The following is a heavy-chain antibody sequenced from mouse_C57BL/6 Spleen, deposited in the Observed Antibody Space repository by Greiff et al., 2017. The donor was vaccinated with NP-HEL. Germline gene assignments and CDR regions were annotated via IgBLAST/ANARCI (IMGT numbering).Heavy chain of an antibody. V-gene: IGHV1-59*01. CDR2: IDPSDSYT. CDR3: AGYSHYFDY. J-gene: IGHJ2*01. Sequence: VQLQQPGAELVRPGTSVKLSCKASGYTFTSYWMHWVKQRPGQGLEWIGVIDPSDSYTNYNQKFKGKATLTVDTSSSTAYMQLSSLTSEDSAVYYCAGYSHYFDYWGKGTTLTVSS. CDR1: GYTFTSYW. D-gene: IGHD2-3*01.